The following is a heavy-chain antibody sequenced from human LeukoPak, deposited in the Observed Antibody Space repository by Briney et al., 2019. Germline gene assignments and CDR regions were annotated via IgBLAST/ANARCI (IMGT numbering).Heavy chain of an antibody. D-gene: IGHD6-19*01. J-gene: IGHJ4*02. V-gene: IGHV3-21*01. CDR2: ISSSSSYI. Sequence: GGSLRLSCAASGFTFSSHSMNWVRQAPGKGLEWVSSISSSSSYIYYADSVKGRFTISRDNAKNSLYLQMNSLRAEDTAVYYCARLGSGLYFDYWGQGTLVTVSS. CDR3: ARLGSGLYFDY. CDR1: GFTFSSHS.